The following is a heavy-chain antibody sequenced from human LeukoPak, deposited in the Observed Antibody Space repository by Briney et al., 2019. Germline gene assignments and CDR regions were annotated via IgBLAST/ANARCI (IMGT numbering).Heavy chain of an antibody. V-gene: IGHV1-3*01. D-gene: IGHD1-26*01. J-gene: IGHJ4*02. CDR3: ARDSGSRDGSFDY. CDR2: INAGNGNT. Sequence: GASVKVSCKASGYTFTSYAMHWVRQAPGQRLEWMGWINAGNGNTKYSQKFQGRVTITRDTSASTAYMELSSLRSEDTAVYYCARDSGSRDGSFDYWGQGTLVTVSS. CDR1: GYTFTSYA.